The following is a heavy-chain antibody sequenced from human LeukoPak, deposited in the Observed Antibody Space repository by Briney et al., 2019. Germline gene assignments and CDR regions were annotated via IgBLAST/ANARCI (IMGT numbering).Heavy chain of an antibody. J-gene: IGHJ6*02. CDR3: AREEEAAPYGMDV. Sequence: KPSETLSLTCTVSGGSISSGDYYWSWIRQPPGKGLEWIGYIYYSGSTYYNPPLKSRVTISVDMSKNQFSLKLSSVTAADTAVYYCAREEEAAPYGMDVWGQGTTVTVSS. V-gene: IGHV4-30-4*01. D-gene: IGHD6-6*01. CDR1: GGSISSGDYY. CDR2: IYYSGST.